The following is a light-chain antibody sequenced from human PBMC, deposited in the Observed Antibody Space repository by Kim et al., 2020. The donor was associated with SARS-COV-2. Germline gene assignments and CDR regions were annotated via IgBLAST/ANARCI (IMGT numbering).Light chain of an antibody. J-gene: IGLJ3*02. Sequence: VTISCTGGRSNIGAGYDGHWYQQLPGTAPKLLIYGNSNRPSGVPDRFSGSKSGTSASLAITGLQAEDAADYYCQSYDSSLSGSTVFGGGTQLTVL. CDR2: GNS. V-gene: IGLV1-40*01. CDR3: QSYDSSLSGSTV. CDR1: RSNIGAGYD.